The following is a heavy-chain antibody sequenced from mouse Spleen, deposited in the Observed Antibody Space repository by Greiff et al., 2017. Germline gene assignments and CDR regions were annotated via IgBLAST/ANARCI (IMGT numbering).Heavy chain of an antibody. V-gene: IGHV1-59*01. CDR1: GYTFTSYW. CDR2: IDPSDSYT. D-gene: IGHD1-1*01. Sequence: QVQLQQPGAELVRPGTSVKLSCKASGYTFTSYWMHWVKQRPGQGLEWIGVIDPSDSYTNYNQKFKGKATLTVDTSSSTAYMQLSSLTSEDSAVYYCARGDYYYGSSSAWFAYWGQGTLVTVSA. CDR3: ARGDYYYGSSSAWFAY. J-gene: IGHJ3*01.